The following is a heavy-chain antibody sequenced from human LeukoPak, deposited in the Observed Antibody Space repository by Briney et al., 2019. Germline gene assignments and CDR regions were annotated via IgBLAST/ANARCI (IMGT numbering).Heavy chain of an antibody. CDR3: TRHPAEGDY. J-gene: IGHJ4*02. D-gene: IGHD2-15*01. V-gene: IGHV3-11*03. Sequence: PGGSLRLSCAASGFTFSDFHMSWIRQAPGKGLESLSYISGSSSNTNYADSVKGRFTISRDNAKNSLYLQMNSLRADDTAMYYCTRHPAEGDYWGQGTLVTVSS. CDR1: GFTFSDFH. CDR2: ISGSSSNT.